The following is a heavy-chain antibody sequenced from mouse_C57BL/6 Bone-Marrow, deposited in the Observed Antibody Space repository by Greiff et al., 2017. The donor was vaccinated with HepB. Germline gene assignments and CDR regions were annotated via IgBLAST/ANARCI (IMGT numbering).Heavy chain of an antibody. CDR3: ARWLLRGNWYFDV. V-gene: IGHV5-16*01. CDR2: INYDGSST. Sequence: EVKLVESEGGLVQPGSSMKLSCTASGFTFSDYYMAWVRQVPEKGLEWVANINYDGSSTYYLDSLKSRFIISRDNAKNILYLQMSSLKSEDTATYYCARWLLRGNWYFDVWGTGTTVTVSS. D-gene: IGHD2-3*01. J-gene: IGHJ1*03. CDR1: GFTFSDYY.